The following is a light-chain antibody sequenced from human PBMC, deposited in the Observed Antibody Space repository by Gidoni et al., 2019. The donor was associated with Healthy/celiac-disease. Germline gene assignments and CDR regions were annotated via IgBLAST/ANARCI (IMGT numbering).Light chain of an antibody. CDR2: AAS. CDR1: QSISSF. V-gene: IGKV1-39*01. J-gene: IGKJ2*03. Sequence: DIQMTQSPSSLSASVGDRVTISCRASQSISSFLNWYQKKTGKAPKLLIFAASSVHSGVPSRCSGSGSGTDFTLTIRSLQPEDFATYYCQQSYSPPFSFGQGTKLEIK. CDR3: QQSYSPPFS.